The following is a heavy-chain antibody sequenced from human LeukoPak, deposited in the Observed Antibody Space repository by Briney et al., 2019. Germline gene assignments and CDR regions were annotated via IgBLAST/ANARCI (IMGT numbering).Heavy chain of an antibody. D-gene: IGHD6-13*01. CDR1: GGSISSSSYY. Sequence: PSETLSLTCTVSGGSISSSSYYWGRIRQPPGKGLEWIGSIFYSGNTYYNPSLESRVTISVDTSKNQFSLKLSSVTAADTAVYYCARHVSSRDWFDPWGQGTLVTVSS. V-gene: IGHV4-39*01. CDR3: ARHVSSRDWFDP. CDR2: IFYSGNT. J-gene: IGHJ5*02.